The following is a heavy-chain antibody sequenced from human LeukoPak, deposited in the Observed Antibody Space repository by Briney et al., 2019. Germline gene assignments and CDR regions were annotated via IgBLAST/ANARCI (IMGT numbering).Heavy chain of an antibody. D-gene: IGHD3-22*01. CDR3: ARAGSSGYYWGYLDY. CDR1: GYSITNGYY. CDR2: IYHDGRI. J-gene: IGHJ4*02. Sequence: SETLSLTCTVSGYSITNGYYWGWIRQPPGKGLEWIGIIYHDGRIDYTPSLKSRVTISRDTSNDQFSLKLSSVTAADTAMYYCARAGSSGYYWGYLDYWGQGTLVTVSS. V-gene: IGHV4-38-2*02.